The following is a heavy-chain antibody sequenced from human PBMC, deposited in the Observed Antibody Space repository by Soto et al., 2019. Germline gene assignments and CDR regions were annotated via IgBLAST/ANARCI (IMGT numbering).Heavy chain of an antibody. CDR3: APRGTLISTWNYGALDF. CDR1: GFSITTSGVG. CDR2: TYWDDDN. V-gene: IGHV2-5*02. D-gene: IGHD1-7*01. J-gene: IGHJ3*01. Sequence: HITLKESGPTLVKPTQTLTLTCSLPGFSITTSGVGVAWVRQPPGKALEWLAFTYWDDDNRYNPSLRTRLTTAKDASRCQVVLTMTNMDPADTATYYCAPRGTLISTWNYGALDFWGQGALVTV.